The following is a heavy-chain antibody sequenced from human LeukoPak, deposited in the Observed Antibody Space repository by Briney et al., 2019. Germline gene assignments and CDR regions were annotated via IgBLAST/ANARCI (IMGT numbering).Heavy chain of an antibody. CDR1: GFTFSSYA. Sequence: PGGSLRLSCAASGFTFSSYAMHWVRQAPGKGLEWVAVISYDESNKYYADSVKGRFTISRDNSKNTLYLQMNSLRAEDTAVYYCARDGQVNGDYLDYWGQGTLVTVSS. D-gene: IGHD4-17*01. J-gene: IGHJ4*02. CDR2: ISYDESNK. CDR3: ARDGQVNGDYLDY. V-gene: IGHV3-30-3*01.